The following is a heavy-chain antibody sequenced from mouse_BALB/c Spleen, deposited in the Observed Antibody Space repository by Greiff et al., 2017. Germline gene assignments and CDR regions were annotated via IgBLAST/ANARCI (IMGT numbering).Heavy chain of an antibody. CDR2: ISSGGSCT. CDR1: GFTFSSYA. Sequence: EVQLVESGGGLVKPGGSLKLSCAASGFTFSSYAMSWVSQSPAKRLEWVAEISSGGSCTNYPDTVTGRFTITRDNAKNTLYLEMSSLRSEDTAMYYCARVSYSNYENYFDYWGQGTTLTVSS. CDR3: ARVSYSNYENYFDY. D-gene: IGHD2-5*01. J-gene: IGHJ2*01. V-gene: IGHV5-9-4*01.